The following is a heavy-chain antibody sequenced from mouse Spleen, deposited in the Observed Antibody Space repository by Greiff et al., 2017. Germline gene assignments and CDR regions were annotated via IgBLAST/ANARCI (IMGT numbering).Heavy chain of an antibody. J-gene: IGHJ4*01. D-gene: IGHD2-4*01. Sequence: QVQLQQSGAELVRPGASVTLSCKASGYTFTDYEMHWVKQTPVHGLEWIGAIDPETGGTAYNQKFKGKAILTADKSSSTAYMELRSLTSEDSAVYYCTREDYDHYYAMDYWGQGTSVTVSS. CDR3: TREDYDHYYAMDY. V-gene: IGHV1-15*01. CDR2: IDPETGGT. CDR1: GYTFTDYE.